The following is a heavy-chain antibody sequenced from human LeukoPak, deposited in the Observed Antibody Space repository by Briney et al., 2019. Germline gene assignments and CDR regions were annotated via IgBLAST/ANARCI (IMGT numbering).Heavy chain of an antibody. CDR3: AKDKVRGVLIDY. CDR2: ISGSGGST. J-gene: IGHJ4*02. CDR1: GLTFSSYA. V-gene: IGHV3-23*01. D-gene: IGHD3-10*01. Sequence: GGSLRLSCAASGLTFSSYAMSWVRQAPGKGLEWVSAISGSGGSTYYADSVKGRFTISRDNSKNTLYLQMNSLRAEDTAVYYCAKDKVRGVLIDYWGQGTLVTVSS.